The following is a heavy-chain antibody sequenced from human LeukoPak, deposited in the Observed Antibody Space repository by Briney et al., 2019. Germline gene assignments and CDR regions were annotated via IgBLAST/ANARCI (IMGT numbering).Heavy chain of an antibody. V-gene: IGHV3-23*01. CDR2: ISGTTT. J-gene: IGHJ4*02. CDR3: TAGTGRSDFDY. D-gene: IGHD3/OR15-3a*01. CDR1: GFTFSSHA. Sequence: QSGGSLRLSCAASGFTFSSHAMSWVRQAPGKGLEWVSGISGTTTYYADSVKGRFTISRDNSKNTLYLQMNSLKSEDTAVYYCTAGTGRSDFDYWGQGTLVTVSS.